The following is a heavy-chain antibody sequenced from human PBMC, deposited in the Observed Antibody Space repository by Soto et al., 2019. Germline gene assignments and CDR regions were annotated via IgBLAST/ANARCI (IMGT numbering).Heavy chain of an antibody. V-gene: IGHV1-18*01. D-gene: IGHD1-1*01. CDR3: ARGRYGDY. J-gene: IGHJ4*02. Sequence: QVHLVQSGAEVKKPGASVKVSCKGSGYTFTSYGITWVRQAPGQGLEWMGWISAHNGNTDYAQKRQGRATVTRDTSTSTDYMELRSLRSDDTAVYYCARGRYGDYWGQGALVNVSS. CDR2: ISAHNGNT. CDR1: GYTFTSYG.